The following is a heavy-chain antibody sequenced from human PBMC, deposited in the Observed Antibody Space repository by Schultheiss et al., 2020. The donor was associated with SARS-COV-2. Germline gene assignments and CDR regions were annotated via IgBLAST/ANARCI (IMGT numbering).Heavy chain of an antibody. CDR2: IYYSGST. D-gene: IGHD3-16*02. Sequence: SQTLSLTCTVSGGSISSSSYYWGWIRQPPGKGLEWIGSIYYSGSTYYNPSLKSRVTISVDTSKNQFSLKLSSVTAADTAVYYCARHKNDYIWGSYRYDWFDPWGQGTLVTVSS. CDR3: ARHKNDYIWGSYRYDWFDP. V-gene: IGHV4-39*01. J-gene: IGHJ5*02. CDR1: GGSISSSSYY.